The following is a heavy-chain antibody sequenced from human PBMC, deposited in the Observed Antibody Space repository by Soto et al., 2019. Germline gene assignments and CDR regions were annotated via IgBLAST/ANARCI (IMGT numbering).Heavy chain of an antibody. V-gene: IGHV1-3*01. J-gene: IGHJ4*02. CDR2: INAGNGNT. Sequence: ASVKVSCKASGYTFSSYAMHWVRQPPAQRLQGMGWINAGNGNTKYSHKFQGRVTITRDTSASTAYMELSSLRCEDTAVYYCANALGVYYFEYWGQGTLVTVSS. CDR1: GYTFSSYA. CDR3: ANALGVYYFEY. D-gene: IGHD3-16*01.